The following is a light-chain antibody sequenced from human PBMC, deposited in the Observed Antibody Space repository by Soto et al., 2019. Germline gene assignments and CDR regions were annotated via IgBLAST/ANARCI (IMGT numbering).Light chain of an antibody. J-gene: IGKJ1*01. Sequence: DIQMTQSPSTLSGSVGDRVTITCRASQTISSWLAWYQQKPGKAPKLLLYKASTLKSGVPSRFSGSGSGTEFTLTISSLQPDDFATYYCQHYTSYSEAFGQGTKVELK. CDR2: KAS. CDR3: QHYTSYSEA. V-gene: IGKV1-5*03. CDR1: QTISSW.